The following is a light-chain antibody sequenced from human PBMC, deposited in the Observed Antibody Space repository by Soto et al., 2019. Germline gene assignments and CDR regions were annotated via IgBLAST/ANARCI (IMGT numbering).Light chain of an antibody. CDR1: QSVGNF. V-gene: IGKV3-11*01. J-gene: IGKJ4*01. CDR2: DVS. CDR3: QHRASWPPSVT. Sequence: EIVLTQSPATLSLSPRARATLSCRASQSVGNFLTWYQQKPGQAPRLLISDVSKRATGIPARFSGSGSGTDFTLTIMMLEPEDFAVYYCQHRASWPPSVTFGGGT.